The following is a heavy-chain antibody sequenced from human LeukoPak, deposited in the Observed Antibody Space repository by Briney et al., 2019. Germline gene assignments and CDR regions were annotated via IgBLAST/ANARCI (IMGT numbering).Heavy chain of an antibody. CDR1: GYRFTSYW. CDR3: ARRWLFSGDAFDI. V-gene: IGHV5-51*01. D-gene: IGHD3-22*01. J-gene: IGHJ3*02. Sequence: GESLKISCKGSGYRFTSYWIGWVRQMPGKGLEWMGIIYPDDSDTRYSPSFQGQVTISADKSISTAYVQWSSLKASDTAMYYCARRWLFSGDAFDIWGQGTKVTVSS. CDR2: IYPDDSDT.